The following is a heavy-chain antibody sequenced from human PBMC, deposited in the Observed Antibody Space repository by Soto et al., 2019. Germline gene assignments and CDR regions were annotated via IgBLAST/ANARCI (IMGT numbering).Heavy chain of an antibody. V-gene: IGHV1-2*02. J-gene: IGHJ6*02. Sequence: ASVKVSCKASGYTFTGNYMHWVRQAPGQGLEWMGWINPNSGVTNYAQKFQGRVSMTRDTSISTAYMELSRLTSDDTAVYYCARTQGYCTNGVCSNYHYYGMDVWGQGTTVTSP. D-gene: IGHD2-8*01. CDR1: GYTFTGNY. CDR2: INPNSGVT. CDR3: ARTQGYCTNGVCSNYHYYGMDV.